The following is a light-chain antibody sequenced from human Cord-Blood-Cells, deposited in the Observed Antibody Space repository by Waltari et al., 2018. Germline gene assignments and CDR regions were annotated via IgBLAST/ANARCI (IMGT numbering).Light chain of an antibody. V-gene: IGKV4-1*01. CDR3: QQYYSTPPVT. CDR2: WAA. CDR1: QSVLYSSNNNNY. J-gene: IGKJ3*01. Sequence: DILMTQSPDSLAVSLGERATINCKSSQSVLYSSNNNNYLAGYQQKPGQPPKLLMYWAATRESGVPDRFSGSGSATDFTLTISSLQPEDVAVYYCQQYYSTPPVTFGPGTKVDIK.